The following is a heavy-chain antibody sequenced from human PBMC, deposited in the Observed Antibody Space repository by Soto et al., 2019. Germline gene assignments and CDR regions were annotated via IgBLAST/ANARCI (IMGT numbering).Heavy chain of an antibody. CDR1: GFTFSHYA. D-gene: IGHD2-8*02. V-gene: IGHV3-30-3*01. J-gene: IGHJ6*02. CDR2: ISYDGSNK. CDR3: ARDPVIITGGSWSMDV. Sequence: PGGSLRPSCAASGFTFSHYAMHWVRQAPGKGLEWVAVISYDGSNKYYADSVKGRFTISRDNSKNTLYLQMDSLRGEDAAVYYCARDPVIITGGSWSMDVWGQGTTVTVSS.